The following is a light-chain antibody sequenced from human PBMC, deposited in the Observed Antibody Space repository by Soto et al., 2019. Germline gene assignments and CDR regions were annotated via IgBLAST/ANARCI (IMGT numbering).Light chain of an antibody. CDR3: QSYDSSLNGWV. V-gene: IGLV1-40*01. CDR2: GNN. CDR1: SSNIGAGYD. Sequence: QSVLTQPPSVSGAPGQRVTISCTGSSSNIGAGYDVHWYQQLPGTAPKLLIYGNNNRPSGVPDRFSGSKSGTSASLAITGLQAEDGADYYCQSYDSSLNGWVFGGGTKVTVL. J-gene: IGLJ3*02.